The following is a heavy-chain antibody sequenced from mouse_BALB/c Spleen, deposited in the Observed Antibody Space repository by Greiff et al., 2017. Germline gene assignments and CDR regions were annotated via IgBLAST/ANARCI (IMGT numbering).Heavy chain of an antibody. CDR2: IDPANGNT. CDR1: GFNIKETY. D-gene: IGHD2-4*01. V-gene: IGHV14-3*02. Sequence: VQLQQSGAELVKPGASVKLSCTASGFNIKETYMHWVKQRPEQGLEWIGRIDPANGNTKYDPKFQGKATITADTSSNTAYLQLSSLTSEDTAVYYCAPDYSAWFAYWGQGTLVTVSA. CDR3: APDYSAWFAY. J-gene: IGHJ3*01.